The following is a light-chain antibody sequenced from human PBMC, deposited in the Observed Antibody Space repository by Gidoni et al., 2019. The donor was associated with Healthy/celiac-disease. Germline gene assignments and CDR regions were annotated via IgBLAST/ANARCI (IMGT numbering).Light chain of an antibody. V-gene: IGKV3-20*01. CDR3: QKYGSSPLT. CDR1: QSVSSSY. Sequence: EIVLKQSPGTLSLSPGERDTLSCRASQSVSSSYLAWYQQKPGQAPRLLIYGASSRATGIPDRFSGSGSVTDFTLTISRLEPEDFAVYYCQKYGSSPLTFGPGTKVDIK. CDR2: GAS. J-gene: IGKJ3*01.